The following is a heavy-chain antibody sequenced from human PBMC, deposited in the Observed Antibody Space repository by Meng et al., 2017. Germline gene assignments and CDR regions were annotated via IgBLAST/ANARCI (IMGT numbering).Heavy chain of an antibody. CDR2: INSYSGDT. CDR1: GYIFASYG. J-gene: IGHJ5*02. Sequence: QVNLVQSGAEVKKPGASVKGSCKASGYIFASYGIHWVRQAPGQGLEWIGWINSYSGDTNYTQTLQGRVTLTKEPSTSTAYMELRSLRSDDTAVYYCAREERGSGDSWGQGTLVTVSS. D-gene: IGHD3-22*01. V-gene: IGHV1-18*01. CDR3: AREERGSGDS.